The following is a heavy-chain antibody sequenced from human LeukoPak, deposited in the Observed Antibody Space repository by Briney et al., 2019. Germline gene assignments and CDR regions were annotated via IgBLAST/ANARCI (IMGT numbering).Heavy chain of an antibody. D-gene: IGHD5-18*01. V-gene: IGHV3-11*06. J-gene: IGHJ4*02. Sequence: GGSLRLSYAASGFTFSDYYMSWIRQAPGKGLEWVSYISSSSSYTNYADSAKGRFTISRDNAKNSLYLQMNSLRAEDTAVYYCARGRLDTAMVGDYWGQGTLVTVSS. CDR2: ISSSSSYT. CDR1: GFTFSDYY. CDR3: ARGRLDTAMVGDY.